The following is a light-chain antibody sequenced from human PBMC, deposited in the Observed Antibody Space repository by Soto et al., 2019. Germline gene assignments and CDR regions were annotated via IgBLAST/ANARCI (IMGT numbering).Light chain of an antibody. CDR3: SSYTRRNTWV. Sequence: QSALTQPPSVSGSPGQSVTISCTGADSDVGYYNRVSWYQQSPGTAPKLMLYEVTTRPSGVPGRFSGSKSGNTASLTISGLQTEDEAAYYCSSYTRRNTWVFGGGTKLTVL. CDR1: DSDVGYYNR. CDR2: EVT. V-gene: IGLV2-18*02. J-gene: IGLJ3*02.